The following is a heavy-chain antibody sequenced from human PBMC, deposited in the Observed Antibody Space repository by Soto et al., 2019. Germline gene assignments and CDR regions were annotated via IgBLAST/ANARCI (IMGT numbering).Heavy chain of an antibody. D-gene: IGHD2-2*01. CDR1: GFSFSSYA. Sequence: GGSLRLSCAASGFSFSSYAMSWVRQAPGKGLEWVSDISSSGGSIYYADSVKGRFTISRDNSKNTLYLQMNSVRAEDTAVYYCTKYPFHVVVPAADYLDYWGQGTLVTVSS. CDR3: TKYPFHVVVPAADYLDY. CDR2: ISSSGGSI. J-gene: IGHJ4*02. V-gene: IGHV3-23*01.